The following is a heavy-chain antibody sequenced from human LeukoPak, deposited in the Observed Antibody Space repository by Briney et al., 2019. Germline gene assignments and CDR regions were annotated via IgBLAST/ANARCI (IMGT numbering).Heavy chain of an antibody. CDR2: INWNGGST. V-gene: IGHV3-20*04. D-gene: IGHD1-26*01. J-gene: IGHJ4*02. CDR1: RFTFDDYG. CDR3: ARSYSGSTGVDY. Sequence: GGSLRLSCAASRFTFDDYGMSWVRQAPGKGLEWVSGINWNGGSTGYADSVKGRFTISRDNAENSLYLQMNSLRAEDTALYYCARSYSGSTGVDYWGQGTLVTVSS.